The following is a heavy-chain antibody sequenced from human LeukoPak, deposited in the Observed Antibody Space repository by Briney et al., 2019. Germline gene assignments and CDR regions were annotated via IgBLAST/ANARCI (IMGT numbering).Heavy chain of an antibody. V-gene: IGHV4-59*01. J-gene: IGHJ4*02. CDR1: GDSISSYY. CDR2: IYYSGST. Sequence: SETLSLTCTVSGDSISSYYWSWIRQPPGKGLEWIGYIYYSGSTNYSPSLESRVTILVDTSKNQLSLKLSSVTAADTAVYYCARGLAVAAYRAFDYWGQGTLVTVSS. D-gene: IGHD6-19*01. CDR3: ARGLAVAAYRAFDY.